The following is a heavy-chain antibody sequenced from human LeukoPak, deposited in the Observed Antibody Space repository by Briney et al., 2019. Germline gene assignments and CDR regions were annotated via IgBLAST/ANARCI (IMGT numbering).Heavy chain of an antibody. CDR3: ARRPMIVVVITPFDY. V-gene: IGHV4-34*01. CDR1: GFTFSSYS. CDR2: INHSGST. Sequence: GSLRLSCAASGFTFSSYSMNWVRQPPGKGLEWIGEINHSGSTNYNPSLKSRVTISVDTSKNQFSLKLSSVTAADTAVYYCARRPMIVVVITPFDYWGQGTLVTVSS. D-gene: IGHD3-22*01. J-gene: IGHJ4*02.